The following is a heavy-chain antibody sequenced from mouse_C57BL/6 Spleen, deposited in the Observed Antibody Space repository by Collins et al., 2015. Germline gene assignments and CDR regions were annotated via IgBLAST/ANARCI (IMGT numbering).Heavy chain of an antibody. CDR2: ISYSDST. CDR1: GYSITSDYA. CDR3: ARDQGAMDY. Sequence: DVQLQESGPGLVKPSQSLSLTCTVTGYSITSDYAWNWIRQFPGNKLEWMGYISYSDSTSYNPSLKSRISITRDTSKNQFFLQLNSVTTEDTATYYCARDQGAMDYWGQGTSVTVSS. J-gene: IGHJ4*01. V-gene: IGHV3-2*02.